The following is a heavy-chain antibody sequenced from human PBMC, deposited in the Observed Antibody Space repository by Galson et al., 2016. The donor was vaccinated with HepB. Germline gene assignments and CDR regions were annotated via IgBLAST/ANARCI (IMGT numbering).Heavy chain of an antibody. J-gene: IGHJ4*02. Sequence: SVKVSCKASGYIFTSFTIHWVRQAPGQRPEWLGWINAANGATQYSQRFQGRVTITRDTSASTAYMELSSLRSEDTAVYYCARAIYGYGHVGGYWGQGTLVTVSS. CDR2: INAANGAT. V-gene: IGHV1-3*01. D-gene: IGHD5-18*01. CDR1: GYIFTSFT. CDR3: ARAIYGYGHVGGY.